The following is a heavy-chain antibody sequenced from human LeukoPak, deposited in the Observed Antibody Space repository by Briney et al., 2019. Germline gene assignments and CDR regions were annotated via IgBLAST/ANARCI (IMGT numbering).Heavy chain of an antibody. J-gene: IGHJ4*02. CDR1: GFTFSSYG. CDR2: ISYDGSNK. Sequence: PGRSLRLSCAASGFTFSSYGMHWVRQAPGKGLEWVAVISYDGSNKYYADSVKGRFTISRDNSKNTLYLQMNSLRAEDTAVHYCAKDAERFGELGSSVLDYWGQGTLVTVSS. CDR3: AKDAERFGELGSSVLDY. D-gene: IGHD3-10*01. V-gene: IGHV3-30*18.